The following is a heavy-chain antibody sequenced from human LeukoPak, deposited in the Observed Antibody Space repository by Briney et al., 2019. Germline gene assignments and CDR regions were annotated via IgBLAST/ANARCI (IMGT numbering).Heavy chain of an antibody. CDR3: ARRGGTYLDY. CDR1: GGSISSYY. V-gene: IGHV4-59*01. J-gene: IGHJ4*02. CDR2: IYYSGST. Sequence: SETLSRTCTVSGGSISSYYWTWIRQPPGKGLEWIGYIYYSGSTNYNPSLKSRVTISVDTSKNQFSLKLSSVTAADTAVYYCARRGGTYLDYWGQGTLVTVSS. D-gene: IGHD1-26*01.